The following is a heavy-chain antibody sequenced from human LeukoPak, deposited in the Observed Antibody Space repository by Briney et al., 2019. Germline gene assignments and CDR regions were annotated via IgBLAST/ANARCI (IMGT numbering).Heavy chain of an antibody. J-gene: IGHJ4*02. V-gene: IGHV3-23*01. CDR3: AKDGESTGYFDY. CDR1: GFTFSSYA. D-gene: IGHD2-2*01. Sequence: PGGSLRLSCAASGFTFSSYAMSWVCQAPGKGLEWVSAISGSGGSTYYADSVKGRFTISRDNSKNTLYLQMNSLRAEDTAVYYCAKDGESTGYFDYWGQGTLVTVSS. CDR2: ISGSGGST.